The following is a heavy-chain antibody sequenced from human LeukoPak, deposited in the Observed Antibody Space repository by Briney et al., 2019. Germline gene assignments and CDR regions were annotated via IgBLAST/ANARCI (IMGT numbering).Heavy chain of an antibody. CDR1: GFTFSSYS. D-gene: IGHD2-21*02. J-gene: IGHJ1*01. V-gene: IGHV3-21*01. CDR3: ARAAVTAIFGVEYFQH. Sequence: PGGSLRLSCAASGFTFSSYSMNWVRQAPGKGLEWVSSISSSSYIYYADSVKGRFTISRDNAKNSLYLQMNSLRAEDTAVYYCARAAVTAIFGVEYFQHWGQGTLVTVSS. CDR2: ISSSSYI.